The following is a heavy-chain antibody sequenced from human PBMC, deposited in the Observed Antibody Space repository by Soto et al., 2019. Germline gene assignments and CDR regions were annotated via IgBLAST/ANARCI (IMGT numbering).Heavy chain of an antibody. Sequence: VGSVRLTCAASDFTVSTNYMSWVRQAPGKGLEWVSIIYAGGNTYYADSVKGRFTISRDNSKNTLYLQMNSLRGEDTAVYYCASEQQLGPVWGHGTLVTVSS. V-gene: IGHV3-53*05. CDR3: ASEQQLGPV. J-gene: IGHJ4*01. CDR1: DFTVSTNY. D-gene: IGHD6-13*01. CDR2: IYAGGNT.